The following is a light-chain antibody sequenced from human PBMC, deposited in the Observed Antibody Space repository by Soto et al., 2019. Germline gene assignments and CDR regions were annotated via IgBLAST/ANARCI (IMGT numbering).Light chain of an antibody. V-gene: IGKV1-39*01. Sequence: DIQMTQSPSSLSASLGDRVTVTCRASQKIHNFLSWYQQKPGQAPKLLIFLASTLESGVPSRFGGSGPGTDFTLTISSLQPEDVATYYCQQTLSNPRTFGGGTKVEI. J-gene: IGKJ4*01. CDR2: LAS. CDR1: QKIHNF. CDR3: QQTLSNPRT.